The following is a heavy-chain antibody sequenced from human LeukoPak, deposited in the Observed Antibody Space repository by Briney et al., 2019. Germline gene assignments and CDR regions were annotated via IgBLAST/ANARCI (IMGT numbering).Heavy chain of an antibody. J-gene: IGHJ4*02. Sequence: SVKVSCKASGGTFSSYAISWVRQAPGQGLEWMGGIIPICGTASYAQKLQGRVTITTDESTSTAYMELSSLSSEDTAVYYCARASSGSYDYFDYWGQGTLVTVSS. CDR1: GGTFSSYA. V-gene: IGHV1-69*05. CDR3: ARASSGSYDYFDY. D-gene: IGHD1-26*01. CDR2: IIPICGTA.